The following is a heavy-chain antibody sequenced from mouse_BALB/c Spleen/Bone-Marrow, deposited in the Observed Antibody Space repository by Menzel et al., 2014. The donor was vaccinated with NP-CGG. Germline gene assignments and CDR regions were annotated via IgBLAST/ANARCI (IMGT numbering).Heavy chain of an antibody. V-gene: IGHV14-3*02. CDR1: GFNIKDTY. D-gene: IGHD1-1*01. Sequence: VQLQPPGAELVKPGASVKLSCTASGFNIKDTYMHWVKQRPEQGLEWIGRIDPANGNTKYDPKFQGKATITADTSSNTAYLQLSSLTSEDTAVYYCAFYYYGSSLFAYWGQGTLVTVSA. J-gene: IGHJ3*01. CDR2: IDPANGNT. CDR3: AFYYYGSSLFAY.